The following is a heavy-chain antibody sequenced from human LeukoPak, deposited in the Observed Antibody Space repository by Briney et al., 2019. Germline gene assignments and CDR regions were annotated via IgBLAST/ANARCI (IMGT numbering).Heavy chain of an antibody. V-gene: IGHV4-59*02. J-gene: IGHJ6*02. Sequence: SETLSLTCTVSGGSVSSYYWSRIRQPPGKGLEWIGYIYYSGSTNYNHSLKSRVTISVDTSKNQFSLKLSSVTAADTAVYYCARVGYSSGWYPYYYGMDVWGQGTTVTVSS. CDR2: IYYSGST. D-gene: IGHD6-19*01. CDR3: ARVGYSSGWYPYYYGMDV. CDR1: GGSVSSYY.